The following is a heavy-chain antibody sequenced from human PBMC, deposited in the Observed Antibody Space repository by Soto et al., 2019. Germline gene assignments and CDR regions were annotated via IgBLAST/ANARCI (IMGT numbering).Heavy chain of an antibody. Sequence: PGGSLRLSCAASGFTFSSYWMHWVRQAPGKGLVWVSRINSDGSSTSYADSVKGRFTISRDNSKNTLYLQMNSLRAEDTAVYFCAKDFYTVRVPAAPRPHYFDFRGPGTSVTVSS. D-gene: IGHD2-2*01. V-gene: IGHV3-74*01. CDR2: INSDGSST. CDR1: GFTFSSYW. J-gene: IGHJ4*02. CDR3: AKDFYTVRVPAAPRPHYFDF.